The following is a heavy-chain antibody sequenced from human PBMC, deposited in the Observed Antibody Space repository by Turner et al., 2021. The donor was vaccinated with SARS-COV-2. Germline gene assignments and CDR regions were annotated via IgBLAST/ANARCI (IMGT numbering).Heavy chain of an antibody. D-gene: IGHD6-13*01. Sequence: QVQLVESGGGVVQPGRSLRLSCAASGFTFSSYGMHWVRQAPGKGLEWVAVIWFDGSNKYYADSVKGRFTISRDNSKNTLYLQMNSLRAEDTAVYYCARDLVRYSSSWYGSDGDYFGMDVWGQGTTVTVSS. CDR3: ARDLVRYSSSWYGSDGDYFGMDV. CDR2: IWFDGSNK. J-gene: IGHJ6*02. CDR1: GFTFSSYG. V-gene: IGHV3-33*01.